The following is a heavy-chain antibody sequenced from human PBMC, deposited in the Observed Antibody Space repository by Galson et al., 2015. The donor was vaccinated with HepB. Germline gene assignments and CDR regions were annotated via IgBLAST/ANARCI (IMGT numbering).Heavy chain of an antibody. V-gene: IGHV4-4*02. CDR3: ARGLWLGESSYGMDV. CDR1: GGSISSANW. CDR2: KYHSGSA. J-gene: IGHJ6*02. Sequence: ETLSLTCAVSGGSISSANWWTWVRQSPGKGLEWIGEKYHSGSANYNPSLKSRVTISVDKSNNHFSLRLTPVTAADTAVYYCARGLWLGESSYGMDVWGQGTTVTVSS. D-gene: IGHD3-10*01.